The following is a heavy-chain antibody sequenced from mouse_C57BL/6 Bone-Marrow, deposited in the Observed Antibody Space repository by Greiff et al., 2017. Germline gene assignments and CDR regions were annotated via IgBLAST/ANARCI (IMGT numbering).Heavy chain of an antibody. J-gene: IGHJ1*03. V-gene: IGHV1-7*01. CDR2: INPSSGYT. CDR3: ARKRGTTVVSYWYFDV. Sequence: QVQLQQSGAELAKPGASVKLSCKASGYTFTSYWMHWVKQRPGQGLEWIGYINPSSGYTKYNQKFKDKATLPADNSSSTAYMQLSSLTYEDSAVYYCARKRGTTVVSYWYFDVWGTGTTVTVSS. D-gene: IGHD1-1*01. CDR1: GYTFTSYW.